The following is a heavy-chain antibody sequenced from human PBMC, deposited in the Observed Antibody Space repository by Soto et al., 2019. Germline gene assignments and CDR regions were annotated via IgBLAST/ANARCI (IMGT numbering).Heavy chain of an antibody. Sequence: SETLSLTCTVSGGSITSYYWNWIRQPPGKGLEWIGYMYYSGSTNYNPSLKSRVTISVDTSKNQFSLKLTSVTAADTAVYYCARESRSTVTMFDYWGQGTLVTVS. D-gene: IGHD4-17*01. CDR3: ARESRSTVTMFDY. J-gene: IGHJ4*02. CDR2: MYYSGST. CDR1: GGSITSYY. V-gene: IGHV4-59*01.